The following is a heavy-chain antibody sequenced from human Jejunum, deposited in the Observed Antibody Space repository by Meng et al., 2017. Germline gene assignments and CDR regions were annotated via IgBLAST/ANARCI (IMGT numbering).Heavy chain of an antibody. CDR3: AKVSVGATSGES. D-gene: IGHD1-26*01. Sequence: ASVKVSCKASGYIFVNYAVTWVRQAPGQGLEWMGWIIPSNGQTNYAQKVQDRVTMTTGTSTGTAYMELRSLTSDDTAFYYCAKVSVGATSGESWGQGTLVTVSS. CDR2: IIPSNGQT. V-gene: IGHV1-18*01. J-gene: IGHJ5*02. CDR1: GYIFVNYA.